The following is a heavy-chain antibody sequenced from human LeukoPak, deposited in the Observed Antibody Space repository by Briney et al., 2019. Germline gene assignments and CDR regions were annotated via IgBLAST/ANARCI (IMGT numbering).Heavy chain of an antibody. D-gene: IGHD2-2*01. V-gene: IGHV4-59*01. Sequence: SETLSLTCTVSGGSINNFYWSWIRQPPGGGLEWIGYIYYSGSTNYNPSLKSRVTISVDTSKNQFSLKLSSVTAADTAVYYCARVQGYCSSTSCPNWFDPWGQGTLVTVSS. CDR1: GGSINNFY. CDR2: IYYSGST. CDR3: ARVQGYCSSTSCPNWFDP. J-gene: IGHJ5*02.